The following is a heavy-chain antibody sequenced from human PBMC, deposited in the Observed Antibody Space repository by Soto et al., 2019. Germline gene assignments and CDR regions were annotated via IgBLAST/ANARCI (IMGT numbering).Heavy chain of an antibody. D-gene: IGHD4-17*01. J-gene: IGHJ6*02. CDR2: IYYSGST. Sequence: PWETLSLTCTVSGGSISGYYWSWILQPPGKGLEWIGYIYYSGSTNYNPSLKSRVTISVDTSKNQFSLKLSSVTAADTAVYYCARASTPPYYYYGMDVWGQGTTVTVSS. V-gene: IGHV4-59*01. CDR1: GGSISGYY. CDR3: ARASTPPYYYYGMDV.